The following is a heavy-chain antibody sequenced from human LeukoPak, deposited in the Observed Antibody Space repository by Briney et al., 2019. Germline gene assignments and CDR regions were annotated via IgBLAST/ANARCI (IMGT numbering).Heavy chain of an antibody. J-gene: IGHJ4*02. Sequence: GGSLRLSCAASGFTFSNYAMTWVRQAPGKGLEWVSAICGDGARTDYADSVKGRFTISRDNAKNTLYLQMNRLRDEDTAIYYGAKRLEGTPDYWVLGTLVTVSS. CDR3: AKRLEGTPDY. CDR1: GFTFSNYA. D-gene: IGHD1-1*01. CDR2: ICGDGART. V-gene: IGHV3-23*01.